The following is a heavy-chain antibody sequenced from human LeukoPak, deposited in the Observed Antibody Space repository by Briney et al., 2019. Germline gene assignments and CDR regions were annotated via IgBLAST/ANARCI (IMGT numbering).Heavy chain of an antibody. D-gene: IGHD2-15*01. Sequence: PSETLSLTCGVSGGSIRSSTYYWSWIRQPPGKGLEWIGYIYYSGSTNYNPSLKSRVTISVDTSKNQFSLKLSSVTAADTAVYYCARGVDCSDFAFDIWGQGTMVTVSP. J-gene: IGHJ3*02. V-gene: IGHV4-61*01. CDR2: IYYSGST. CDR1: GGSIRSSTYY. CDR3: ARGVDCSDFAFDI.